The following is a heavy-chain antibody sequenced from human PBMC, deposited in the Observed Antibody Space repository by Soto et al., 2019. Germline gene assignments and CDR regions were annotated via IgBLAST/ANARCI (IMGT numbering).Heavy chain of an antibody. CDR1: GFTFSSYA. Sequence: QVELVESGGGVAQPGRSLRLSCAASGFTFSSYAMHWVRQAPGKGLEWVAVISYDGSNKYYADSVKGRFTISRDNSKNTLYLQMNSLRAEDTAVYYCARHGAGYSSSWYDYWGQGTLVTVSS. D-gene: IGHD6-13*01. V-gene: IGHV3-30-3*01. CDR3: ARHGAGYSSSWYDY. CDR2: ISYDGSNK. J-gene: IGHJ4*02.